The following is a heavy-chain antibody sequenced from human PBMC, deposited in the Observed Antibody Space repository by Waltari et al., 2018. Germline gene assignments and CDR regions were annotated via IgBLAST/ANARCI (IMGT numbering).Heavy chain of an antibody. J-gene: IGHJ3*01. CDR2: VYVTGNT. Sequence: EVQLVESGGDLIQPGGSLSLSCAASGFPVNSNSINWVRQSPGKGLEWVSVVYVTGNTDYADSVKGRFTTSRDNSKNTVYLQMDSLRVEDTAMYYCARRLVVAGTLDVFDLWGQGTRVIVSS. D-gene: IGHD2-15*01. CDR3: ARRLVVAGTLDVFDL. CDR1: GFPVNSNS. V-gene: IGHV3-53*03.